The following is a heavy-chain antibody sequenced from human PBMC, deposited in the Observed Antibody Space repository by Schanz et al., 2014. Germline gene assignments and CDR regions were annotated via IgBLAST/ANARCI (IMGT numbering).Heavy chain of an antibody. Sequence: EVQLVESGGGLVQPGGSLRLSCATSRLTFGNYWMSWVRQAPGKGLEWVANINQEGSQKYYVGSVKGRFTISRDNAKDSLYLQMTSLRAEDTAVYYCATQYCSGTTCYTDSWDHWGQGTLVTVSS. D-gene: IGHD2-2*02. J-gene: IGHJ4*01. CDR2: INQEGSQK. V-gene: IGHV3-7*01. CDR1: RLTFGNYW. CDR3: ATQYCSGTTCYTDSWDH.